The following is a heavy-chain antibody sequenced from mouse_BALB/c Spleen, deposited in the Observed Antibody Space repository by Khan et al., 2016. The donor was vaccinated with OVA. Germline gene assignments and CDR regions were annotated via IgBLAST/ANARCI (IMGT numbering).Heavy chain of an antibody. CDR1: GFTFTDYY. J-gene: IGHJ3*01. CDR2: ISNRGTTT. V-gene: IGHV5-12*02. Sequence: EVELVESGGGFMQPGGSLKLSCATAGFTFTDYYMYWVRQTPEKRLEWVAHISNRGTTTYYSDTLRGRFTISRDNAKNTLYLQMSRLKSEDTAMSYCAREGDDGGLAYWGQGTLVTVSA. D-gene: IGHD2-3*01. CDR3: AREGDDGGLAY.